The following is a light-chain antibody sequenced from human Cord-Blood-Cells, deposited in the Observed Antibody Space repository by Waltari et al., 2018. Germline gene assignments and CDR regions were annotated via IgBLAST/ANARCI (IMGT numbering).Light chain of an antibody. V-gene: IGLV1-47*01. J-gene: IGLJ2*01. Sequence: QSVRTQPPAASGTRGQRVTSSCTRHSANTNCPCVYWYQQLPGTAPKLLIYRNNQRPSGVPDRFSGSKSGTSASLAISGLRSEDEADYYCAAWDDSLSGVVFGGGTKLTVL. CDR2: RNN. CDR1: SANTNCPC. CDR3: AAWDDSLSGVV.